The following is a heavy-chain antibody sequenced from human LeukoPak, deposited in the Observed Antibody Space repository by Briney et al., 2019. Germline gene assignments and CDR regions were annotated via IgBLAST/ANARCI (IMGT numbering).Heavy chain of an antibody. J-gene: IGHJ6*03. Sequence: GGSLRLSCAASGFTFDDYTMHWVRQAPGKGLEWVSLISWDGGSTYYADSVKGRFTIPRDNSKNSLYLQMNSLRTEDTALYYCAKGTLGGNYYMDVWGKGTTVTVSS. CDR1: GFTFDDYT. D-gene: IGHD3-16*01. CDR2: ISWDGGST. CDR3: AKGTLGGNYYMDV. V-gene: IGHV3-43*01.